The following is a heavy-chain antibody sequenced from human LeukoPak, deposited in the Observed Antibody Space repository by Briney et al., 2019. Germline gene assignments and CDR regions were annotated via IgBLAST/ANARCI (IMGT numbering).Heavy chain of an antibody. CDR1: GGSISSYY. V-gene: IGHV4-39*01. Sequence: PSETLSLTCTVSGGSISSYYWGWIRQPPGKGLEWIASIYYSGSPYYSPSLKSRVTISIDTSKNQFSLKLSSVTAADTAVYFCARTNYYDSSGPIDYWGQGTLVTVSS. CDR2: IYYSGSP. D-gene: IGHD3-22*01. CDR3: ARTNYYDSSGPIDY. J-gene: IGHJ4*02.